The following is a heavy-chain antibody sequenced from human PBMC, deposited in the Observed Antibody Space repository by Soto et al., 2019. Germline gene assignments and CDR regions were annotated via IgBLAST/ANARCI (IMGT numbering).Heavy chain of an antibody. CDR1: GFTFSSYG. J-gene: IGHJ6*02. CDR3: AKGGDDYDFWSGYYYYYYGMYV. CDR2: ISYDGSNK. V-gene: IGHV3-30*18. D-gene: IGHD3-3*01. Sequence: PGGSLTLSCAASGFTFSSYGMHWVRQAPGKGLEWVAVISYDGSNKYYADSVKGRFTISRDNSKNTLYLQMNSLRAEDTAVYYCAKGGDDYDFWSGYYYYYYGMYVCGQGTTVTVSS.